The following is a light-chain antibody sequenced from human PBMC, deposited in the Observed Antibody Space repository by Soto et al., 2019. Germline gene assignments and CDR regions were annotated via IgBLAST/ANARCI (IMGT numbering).Light chain of an antibody. CDR3: QQRSNLIT. CDR2: DAS. CDR1: QSVSSY. V-gene: IGKV3-11*01. Sequence: LTQSPATLSLSPGERATLSCRASQSVSSYLAWYQQKPGQAPRLLIYDASNRATGIPARFSGSGSGTDFTLTISSLEPEDFAVYYCQQRSNLITFGQGTRLEIK. J-gene: IGKJ5*01.